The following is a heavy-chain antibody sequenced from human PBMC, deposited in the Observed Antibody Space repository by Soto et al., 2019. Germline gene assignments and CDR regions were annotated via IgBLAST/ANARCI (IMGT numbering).Heavy chain of an antibody. CDR2: IYYSGST. J-gene: IGHJ5*02. CDR3: AREGYYDFWSGSPGWFDP. D-gene: IGHD3-3*01. Sequence: KTSETLSLTCTVSGGSISSGGYYWSWIRQHPGKGLEWIGYIYYSGSTYYNPSLKSRVTISVDTSKNQFSLKLSSVTAADTAVYYCAREGYYDFWSGSPGWFDPWGQGTLVTVSS. V-gene: IGHV4-31*03. CDR1: GGSISSGGYY.